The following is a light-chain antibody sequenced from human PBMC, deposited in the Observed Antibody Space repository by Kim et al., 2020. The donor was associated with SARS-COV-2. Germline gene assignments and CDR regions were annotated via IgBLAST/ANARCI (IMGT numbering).Light chain of an antibody. Sequence: PGERATLSCRASQSVSSNYFAWYQQKPGQAPRLLVYGASRPAGIPDRFTGSGSGTDFTLTINRLEPEDFAVYYCQQYGSSPYTFGQGTKLEI. CDR1: QSVSSNY. CDR2: GAS. V-gene: IGKV3-20*01. J-gene: IGKJ2*01. CDR3: QQYGSSPYT.